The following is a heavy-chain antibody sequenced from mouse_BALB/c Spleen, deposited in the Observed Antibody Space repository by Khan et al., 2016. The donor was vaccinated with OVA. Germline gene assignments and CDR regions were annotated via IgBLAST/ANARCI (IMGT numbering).Heavy chain of an antibody. J-gene: IGHJ2*01. CDR1: GYTFINYW. Sequence: QVQLKESGAELAKPGASVKMSCKASGYTFINYWILWIKQRPGQGLEWIGYINPSTGYSEYNQNFKDKATLTADISSSTAYMQLSSLTSEDSVVYYCARRGLRWDFDYWGQGTTLTVSS. V-gene: IGHV1-7*01. CDR3: ARRGLRWDFDY. CDR2: INPSTGYS. D-gene: IGHD1-1*01.